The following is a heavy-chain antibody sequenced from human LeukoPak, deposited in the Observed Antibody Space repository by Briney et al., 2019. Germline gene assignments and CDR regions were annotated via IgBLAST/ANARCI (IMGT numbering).Heavy chain of an antibody. CDR3: VRSGRGTYYYFDY. CDR2: IYTRGST. J-gene: IGHJ4*02. D-gene: IGHD1-26*01. V-gene: IGHV4-61*02. Sequence: SETLSLTCTVSGGSISSGSYYWSWIRQPAGKGLEWIGRIYTRGSTNYNPSLKSRVTMSVDTSKNQFSLKLSSVTAADTAVYYCVRSGRGTYYYFDYWGQGTLVTVSS. CDR1: GGSISSGSYY.